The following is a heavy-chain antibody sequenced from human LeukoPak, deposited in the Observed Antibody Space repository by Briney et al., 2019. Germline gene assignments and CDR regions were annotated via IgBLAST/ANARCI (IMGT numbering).Heavy chain of an antibody. CDR1: GDSISNHY. CDR2: IYYSGST. CDR3: ARQTWLLDY. J-gene: IGHJ4*02. D-gene: IGHD5-12*01. V-gene: IGHV4-59*08. Sequence: SETLSLTCTVSGDSISNHYWSWIRQPPGGGLEWIGHIYYSGSTNYNPSLKSRVTISVDTSKDQFTLKLSSVTAADTAVYYCARQTWLLDYWGQGTLVTVSS.